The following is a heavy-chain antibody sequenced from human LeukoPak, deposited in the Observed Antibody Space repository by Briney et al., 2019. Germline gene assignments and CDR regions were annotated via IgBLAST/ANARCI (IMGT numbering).Heavy chain of an antibody. CDR2: INPNNGDT. CDR3: VREITRATTYFDS. CDR1: GYTFTGYY. D-gene: IGHD1-26*01. V-gene: IGHV1-2*06. J-gene: IGHJ4*02. Sequence: ASVKVSCKASGYTFTGYYIHWVRQAPGQGLEWMGRINPNNGDTNYAQKFTGRVTLTRDTSIGTAYMELSSLRSDDTAMYYCVREITRATTYFDSWGQGTLVTVSS.